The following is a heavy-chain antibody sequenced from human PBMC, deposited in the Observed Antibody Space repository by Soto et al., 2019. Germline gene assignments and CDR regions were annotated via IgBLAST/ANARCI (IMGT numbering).Heavy chain of an antibody. CDR1: GGSISSGGYY. J-gene: IGHJ5*02. CDR2: IYYSGST. D-gene: IGHD3-3*01. Sequence: SETLSLTCTVSGGSISSGGYYWSWIRQHPGKGLEWIGYIYYSGSTYYNPSLKSRVTISVDTSKNQFSLKLSSVTAADTAVYYCARALTVLRFLEWLPKVGWFDPWGQGTLVTVSS. V-gene: IGHV4-31*03. CDR3: ARALTVLRFLEWLPKVGWFDP.